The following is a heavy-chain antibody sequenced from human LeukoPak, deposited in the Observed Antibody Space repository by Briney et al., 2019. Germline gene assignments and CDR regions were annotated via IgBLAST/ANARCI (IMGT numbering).Heavy chain of an antibody. J-gene: IGHJ5*02. CDR1: GYSISSGYY. V-gene: IGHV4-38-2*02. CDR3: ARALVFNYYDFWSGYYHWFDP. Sequence: SETLSLTCSVSGYSISSGYYWGWIRQPPGKGLEWIGSIYHSGNTYYNPSLKSRVTISVDPSTNQFSLKLSSVTAADTAVYYCARALVFNYYDFWSGYYHWFDPWGQGTLVTVSS. CDR2: IYHSGNT. D-gene: IGHD3-3*01.